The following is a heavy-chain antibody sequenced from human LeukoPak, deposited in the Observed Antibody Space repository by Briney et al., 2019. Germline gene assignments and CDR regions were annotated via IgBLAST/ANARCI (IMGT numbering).Heavy chain of an antibody. Sequence: SETLSLTCTVAGGSISTYYWSWIRQPPGQGLEWIGYIYDSGSTTYNPSLKSRITISVDTSKNQFSLKMSSVTAEDTAVYYCAREGAAGTNLNRFDPWGQGTLVTVSS. CDR1: GGSISTYY. V-gene: IGHV4-59*01. J-gene: IGHJ5*02. D-gene: IGHD1-1*01. CDR3: AREGAAGTNLNRFDP. CDR2: IYDSGST.